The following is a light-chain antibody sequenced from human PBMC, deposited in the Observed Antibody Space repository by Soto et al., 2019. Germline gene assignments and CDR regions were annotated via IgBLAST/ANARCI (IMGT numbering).Light chain of an antibody. CDR1: TSDVGGYNL. CDR3: CSYATSSFV. CDR2: EVS. J-gene: IGLJ1*01. Sequence: QSVLTQPASVSWSPGQSITISCSGTTSDVGGYNLVSWYQQHPDKAPKLLIYEVSQRPSGVSSRFSGSKSGNTATLSISGVQPEDEADYFCCSYATSSFVFGTGTKVTVL. V-gene: IGLV2-23*02.